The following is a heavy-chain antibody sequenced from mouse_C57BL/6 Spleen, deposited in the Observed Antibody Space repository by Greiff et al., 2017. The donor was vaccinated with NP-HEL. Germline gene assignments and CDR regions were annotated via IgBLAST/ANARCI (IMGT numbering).Heavy chain of an antibody. Sequence: EVNVVESGGGLVKPGGSLKLSCAASGFTFSSYAMSWVRQTPEKRLEWVATISDGGSYTYYPDNVKGRFTISRDNAKNNLYLQMSHLKSEDTAMYYGARGGPSASWFAYWGQGTLVTVSA. CDR2: ISDGGSYT. CDR3: ARGGPSASWFAY. CDR1: GFTFSSYA. V-gene: IGHV5-4*03. J-gene: IGHJ3*01.